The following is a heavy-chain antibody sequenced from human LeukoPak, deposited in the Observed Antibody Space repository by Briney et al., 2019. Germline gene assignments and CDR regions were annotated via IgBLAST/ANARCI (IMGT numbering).Heavy chain of an antibody. Sequence: SGTLSLTCAVSGGSISSSNWWSWVRQPPGKGLEWIGEIYHSGSTNYNPSLKSRVTISVDKSKNQFSLKLSSVTAADTAVYYCARDLGADCSSTSCYIYLPWFDPWGQGTLVTVSS. D-gene: IGHD2-2*02. J-gene: IGHJ5*02. CDR1: GGSISSSNW. CDR2: IYHSGST. V-gene: IGHV4-4*02. CDR3: ARDLGADCSSTSCYIYLPWFDP.